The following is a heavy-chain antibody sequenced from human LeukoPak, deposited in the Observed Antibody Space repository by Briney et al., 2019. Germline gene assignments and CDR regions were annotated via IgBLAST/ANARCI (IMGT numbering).Heavy chain of an antibody. CDR1: GFTFSSYS. V-gene: IGHV3-21*01. Sequence: GGSLRLSCAASGFTFSSYSMNWVRQAPGKGLEWVSSISSSSSYIYYADSVKGRFTISRDNAKNSLYLQMNSLRADDTAVYYCARAKSYYYDSSGPRGAFDIWGQGTMVTVSS. CDR3: ARAKSYYYDSSGPRGAFDI. J-gene: IGHJ3*02. CDR2: ISSSSSYI. D-gene: IGHD3-22*01.